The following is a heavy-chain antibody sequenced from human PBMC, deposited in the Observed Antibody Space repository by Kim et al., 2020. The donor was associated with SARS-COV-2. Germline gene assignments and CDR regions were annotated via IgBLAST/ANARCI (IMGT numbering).Heavy chain of an antibody. CDR3: ARDDPFTFGGTVDY. CDR1: GFTFSSYA. J-gene: IGHJ4*02. CDR2: ISYDGSNK. D-gene: IGHD3-16*01. Sequence: GGSLRLSCAASGFTFSSYAMHWVRQAPGKGLEWVAVISYDGSNKYYADSVKGRFTISRDNSKNTLYLQMNSLRAEDTAVYYCARDDPFTFGGTVDYWDQG. V-gene: IGHV3-30-3*01.